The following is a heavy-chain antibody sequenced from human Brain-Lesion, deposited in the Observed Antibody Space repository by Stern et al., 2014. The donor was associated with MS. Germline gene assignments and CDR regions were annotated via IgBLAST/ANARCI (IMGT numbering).Heavy chain of an antibody. Sequence: QLVQSGAEVKKHRASAKVSCKASGYTFSSYEITWERQASGHGLEWMGWMNPYSGNTGYAQKFKGRVSMTSDPSISTVYMELTSLTSDDTAVYFCARAVRNQLLSEYWGQGTLVTVSS. D-gene: IGHD2-2*01. CDR1: GYTFSSYE. J-gene: IGHJ4*02. V-gene: IGHV1-8*01. CDR3: ARAVRNQLLSEY. CDR2: MNPYSGNT.